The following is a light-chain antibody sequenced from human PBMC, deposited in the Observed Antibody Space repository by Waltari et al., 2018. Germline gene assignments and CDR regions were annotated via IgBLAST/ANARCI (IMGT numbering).Light chain of an antibody. J-gene: IGKJ5*01. CDR1: QGISSY. CDR2: GAS. CDR3: QQLNSYLVT. V-gene: IGKV1-9*01. Sequence: DIQLTQSPSFLSASVGDRVTITCRASQGISSYLAWYQQKPGKAPKLLIYGASTLQRRVPSRFSGSGSGTEFTLTISCLQPEDFATYYCQQLNSYLVTFGQGTRLEIK.